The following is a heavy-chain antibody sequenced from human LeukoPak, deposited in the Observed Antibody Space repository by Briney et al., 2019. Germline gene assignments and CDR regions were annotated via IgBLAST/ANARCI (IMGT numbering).Heavy chain of an antibody. CDR3: ARESREPPKTYYYDSSGYSDAFDI. D-gene: IGHD3-22*01. CDR2: IYYSGST. J-gene: IGHJ3*02. V-gene: IGHV4-30-4*01. Sequence: PSQTLSLTCTVSGGSISSGDYYWSWIRQPPGKGLEWIGYIYYSGSTYYNPSLKSRVTISVDTSKNQFSLKLSSVTAADTAVYYCARESREPPKTYYYDSSGYSDAFDIWGQGTMVTVSS. CDR1: GGSISSGDYY.